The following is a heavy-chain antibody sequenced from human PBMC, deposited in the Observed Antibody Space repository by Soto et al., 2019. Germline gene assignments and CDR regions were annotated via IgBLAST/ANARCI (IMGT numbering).Heavy chain of an antibody. CDR1: GFTFSSYA. CDR2: ISGSGGST. CDR3: AKGKGYCSSTSCQNFDY. J-gene: IGHJ4*02. D-gene: IGHD2-2*01. V-gene: IGHV3-23*01. Sequence: GGSLRLSCAASGFTFSSYAMSWVRQAPGKGLEWVSAISGSGGSTYYADSVKGRFTISRDNSKNTLYLQMNSLRAEDTAVYYCAKGKGYCSSTSCQNFDYWGQGTLVTVSS.